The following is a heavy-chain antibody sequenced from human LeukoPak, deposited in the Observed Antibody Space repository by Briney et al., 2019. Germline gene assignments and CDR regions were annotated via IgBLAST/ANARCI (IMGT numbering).Heavy chain of an antibody. J-gene: IGHJ4*02. D-gene: IGHD1-26*01. Sequence: PSQTLFLTCTVSGGSISSSSYYWGWIRQPPGKGLEWIGSIYYSGSTYYNPSLKSRVTISVDTSNNQFSLKLSSVTAADTAVYYCAKRGSSGSVGKDNYWGQGTLVTVSS. V-gene: IGHV4-39*07. CDR3: AKRGSSGSVGKDNY. CDR1: GGSISSSSYY. CDR2: IYYSGST.